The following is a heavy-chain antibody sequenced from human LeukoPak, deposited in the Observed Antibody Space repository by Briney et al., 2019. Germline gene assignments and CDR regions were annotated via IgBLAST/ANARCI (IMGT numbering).Heavy chain of an antibody. Sequence: SETLSHTCTVSGGSISSYYWSWIRQPAGKGLEWIGRIYTSGSTNYNPSLMSRVTLSIDKSKKHISLRLTSVTAADTALYYCARDNGSGYTKGYEHYYYYLDVWGKGTTVTVSS. D-gene: IGHD3-3*02. V-gene: IGHV4-4*07. CDR1: GGSISSYY. J-gene: IGHJ6*03. CDR2: IYTSGST. CDR3: ARDNGSGYTKGYEHYYYYLDV.